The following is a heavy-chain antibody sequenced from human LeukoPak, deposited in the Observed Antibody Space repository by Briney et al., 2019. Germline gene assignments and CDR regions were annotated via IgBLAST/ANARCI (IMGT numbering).Heavy chain of an antibody. CDR2: IKQDGSEK. CDR1: GFTFSNYW. J-gene: IGHJ6*03. D-gene: IGHD3-3*01. Sequence: GGSLRLSCAASGFTFSNYWMTWVRKAPGKGLEWVADIKQDGSEKLYVSSVRGRFTISRDNAKMSLFLQMNSLRAEDTAVYYCARDNGVVHGVYYMDVWGKGTTVTVS. V-gene: IGHV3-7*01. CDR3: ARDNGVVHGVYYMDV.